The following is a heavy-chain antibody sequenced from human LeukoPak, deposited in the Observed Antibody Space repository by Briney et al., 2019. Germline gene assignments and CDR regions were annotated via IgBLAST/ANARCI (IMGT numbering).Heavy chain of an antibody. CDR1: GFTFSGYA. Sequence: TGGSLRLSCAASGFTFSGYAMSWVRQAPGKGLEWVSTITRGGAGTYYADSVKGRFTISRDNSKNTLYLRVNSLRAEDTAVYYCARDHPNCVGTDCLLFYYWGQGTLVTVSS. CDR2: ITRGGAGT. J-gene: IGHJ4*02. V-gene: IGHV3-23*01. D-gene: IGHD2-21*01. CDR3: ARDHPNCVGTDCLLFYY.